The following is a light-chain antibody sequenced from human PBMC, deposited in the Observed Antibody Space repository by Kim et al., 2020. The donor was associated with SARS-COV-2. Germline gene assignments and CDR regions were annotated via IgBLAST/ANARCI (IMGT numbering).Light chain of an antibody. V-gene: IGLV3-1*01. CDR2: QDS. Sequence: VSPGQTASITCSGDKLGDKYACWYQQKPGQSPVLVIYQDSQRPSGIPERFSGSNSGNTATLTISGTQAMDEADYYCQAWDSSTVVFGGGTQLTVL. J-gene: IGLJ2*01. CDR3: QAWDSSTVV. CDR1: KLGDKY.